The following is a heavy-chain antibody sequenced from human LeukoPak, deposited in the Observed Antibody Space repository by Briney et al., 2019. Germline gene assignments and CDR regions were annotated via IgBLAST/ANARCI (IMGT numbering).Heavy chain of an antibody. CDR2: IIPIFGTA. CDR3: ARELSVRYCSSTSCYLLNAFDI. D-gene: IGHD2-2*01. Sequence: SVKVSCKASGGTFSSYAISWVRQAPGQGLEWMGGIIPIFGTANYAQKFQGRVTITADESTSTAYMELSSLRSEDTAVYYCARELSVRYCSSTSCYLLNAFDIWGQGTMVTVSS. V-gene: IGHV1-69*13. CDR1: GGTFSSYA. J-gene: IGHJ3*02.